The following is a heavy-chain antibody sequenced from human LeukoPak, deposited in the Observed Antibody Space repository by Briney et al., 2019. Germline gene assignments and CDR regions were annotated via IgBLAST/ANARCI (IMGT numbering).Heavy chain of an antibody. CDR1: GFTFSSYA. D-gene: IGHD4-17*01. J-gene: IGHJ5*02. CDR2: ISGSGGST. Sequence: GGSLRLSCAASGFTFSSYAMSWVRQAPGKGLEWVSAISGSGGSTYYADSVKGRFTISRDSSKNTLYLQMNSLRAEDTAVYYCAKDWPGDGDYVWWFDPWGQGTLVTVSS. V-gene: IGHV3-23*01. CDR3: AKDWPGDGDYVWWFDP.